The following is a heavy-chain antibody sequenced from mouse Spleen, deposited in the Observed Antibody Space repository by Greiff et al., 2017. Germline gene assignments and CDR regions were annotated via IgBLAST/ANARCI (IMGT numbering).Heavy chain of an antibody. Sequence: EVKLMESGGGLVKLGGSLKLSCAASGFTFSSYAMSWVRQTPEKRLEWVATISSGGGNTYYPDSVKGRFTISRDNAKNTLYLQMSSLKSEDTAMYYCARYRYDDAMDYWGQGTSVTVSS. CDR2: ISSGGGNT. J-gene: IGHJ4*01. D-gene: IGHD2-14*01. V-gene: IGHV5-9*04. CDR3: ARYRYDDAMDY. CDR1: GFTFSSYA.